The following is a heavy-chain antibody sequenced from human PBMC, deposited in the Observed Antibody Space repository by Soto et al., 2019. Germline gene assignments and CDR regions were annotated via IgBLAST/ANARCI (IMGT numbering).Heavy chain of an antibody. CDR1: GFSLSTSGVG. CDR2: IYWDDDK. D-gene: IGHD2-2*01. J-gene: IGHJ6*02. CDR3: AHYIVVVPPDHYYGMDV. Sequence: QITLKESGPPLVKPTQTLTLTCTFSGFSLSTSGVGVGWIRQPPGKALEWLALIYWDDDKRYSPSLKSRLTITKDTSKNQVVLTMTNMDPVDTATYYCAHYIVVVPPDHYYGMDVWGQGTTVTISS. V-gene: IGHV2-5*02.